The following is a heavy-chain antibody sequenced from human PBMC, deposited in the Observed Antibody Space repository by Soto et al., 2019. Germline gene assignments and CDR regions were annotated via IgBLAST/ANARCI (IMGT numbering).Heavy chain of an antibody. J-gene: IGHJ5*02. CDR1: GYTFTRYT. D-gene: IGHD2-15*01. Sequence: ASVKVSCKASGYTFTRYTMNWVRRAPGQRLEWMGWINPDNGNTKSSQKFQDRVIITRDTSASTAYMDLSSLRSEDTAVYYCARGIATGQLDPWGQGTLVTVSS. CDR3: ARGIATGQLDP. V-gene: IGHV1-3*01. CDR2: INPDNGNT.